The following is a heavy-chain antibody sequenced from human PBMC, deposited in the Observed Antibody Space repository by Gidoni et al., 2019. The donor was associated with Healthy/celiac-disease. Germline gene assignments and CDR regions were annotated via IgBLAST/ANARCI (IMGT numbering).Heavy chain of an antibody. Sequence: QVQLVESGGGVVQPGRSLRLSCAASGFTFSSYGMHWVRQAPGKGLEWVAVIWYDGSNKYYADSVKGRFTISRDNSKNTLYLQMNSLRAEDTAVYYCARDLVGATTVAFDYWGQGTLVTVSS. CDR2: IWYDGSNK. CDR3: ARDLVGATTVAFDY. V-gene: IGHV3-33*01. J-gene: IGHJ4*02. D-gene: IGHD1-26*01. CDR1: GFTFSSYG.